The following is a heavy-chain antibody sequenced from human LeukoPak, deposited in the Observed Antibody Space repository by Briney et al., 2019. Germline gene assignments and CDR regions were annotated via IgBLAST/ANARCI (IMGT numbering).Heavy chain of an antibody. CDR2: ISSSGSTI. Sequence: GGSLRLSCAASGFTFSSYEMNWVRQAPGKGLEWVSYISSSGSTIYYADSVKGRFTISRDNAKNTLHLQMNSLRAEDTAVYYCARGGYYGSGRYYFDSWGQGTLVTVSS. CDR1: GFTFSSYE. J-gene: IGHJ4*02. D-gene: IGHD3-3*01. CDR3: ARGGYYGSGRYYFDS. V-gene: IGHV3-48*03.